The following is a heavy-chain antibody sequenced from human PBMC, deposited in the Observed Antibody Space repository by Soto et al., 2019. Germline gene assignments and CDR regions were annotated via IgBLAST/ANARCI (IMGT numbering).Heavy chain of an antibody. Sequence: SVKVSCKASGGTFSSYAISWVRQAPGQGLEWMGGIIPIFGTANYAQKFQGRVTITADKSTSTAYMELSSLRSEDTAVYYCARASGYDPRSYYFDYWGQGTLVTVSS. CDR1: GGTFSSYA. CDR3: ARASGYDPRSYYFDY. V-gene: IGHV1-69*06. D-gene: IGHD5-12*01. CDR2: IIPIFGTA. J-gene: IGHJ4*02.